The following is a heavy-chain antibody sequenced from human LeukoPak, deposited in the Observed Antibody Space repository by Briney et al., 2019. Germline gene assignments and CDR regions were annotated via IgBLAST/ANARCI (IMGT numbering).Heavy chain of an antibody. CDR2: INPSGGST. J-gene: IGHJ4*02. D-gene: IGHD6-13*01. CDR3: AREPRASSSLDY. V-gene: IGHV1-46*01. Sequence: ASVKVSCKASGYTFTSYYMHWVRQAPGQGLEWMGIINPSGGSTSYAQKFQGRVTMTRDTSTSTAYMELRSLRSDDTAVYYCAREPRASSSLDYWGQGTLVTVSS. CDR1: GYTFTSYY.